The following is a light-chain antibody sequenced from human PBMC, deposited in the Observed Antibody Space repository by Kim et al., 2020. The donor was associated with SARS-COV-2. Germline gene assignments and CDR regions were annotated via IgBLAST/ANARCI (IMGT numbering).Light chain of an antibody. V-gene: IGKV1-6*01. J-gene: IGKJ1*01. CDR3: LQVYTYPRT. CDR2: GSS. CDR1: QGINKH. Sequence: ASVGDRVTITCRASQGINKHLAWYKQKPGAAPELLVYGSSTLKSGVPSRFSGSGSGTEFTLTISSLQPEDFATYSCLQVYTYPRTFAKGTKVDIK.